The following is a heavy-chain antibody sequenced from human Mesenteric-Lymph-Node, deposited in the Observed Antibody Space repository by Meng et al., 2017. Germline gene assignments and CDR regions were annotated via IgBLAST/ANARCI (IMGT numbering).Heavy chain of an antibody. CDR1: GFTFSDSG. V-gene: IGHV3-73*01. J-gene: IGHJ4*02. CDR2: IRSRANNYAT. D-gene: IGHD5-24*01. Sequence: EVQLVESGGGLVQPGGSLNLPCAASGFTFSDSGMHWVRQASGKGLEWVGRIRSRANNYATAYAASVKGRFTISRDDSKNTAYLQMNSLKTEDTAVYYCSMDGSNHFDYWGQGTTVTVSS. CDR3: SMDGSNHFDY.